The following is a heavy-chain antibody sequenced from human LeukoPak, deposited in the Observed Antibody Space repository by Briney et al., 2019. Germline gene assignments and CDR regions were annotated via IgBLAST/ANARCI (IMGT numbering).Heavy chain of an antibody. CDR2: IIPIFGTA. V-gene: IGHV1-69*06. CDR1: GGTFSSYA. J-gene: IGHJ4*02. D-gene: IGHD3-10*01. Sequence: ASVKVACKASGGTFSSYAISWVRQAPGQGLEWMGGIIPIFGTANYAQKFQGRVTITADKSTSTAYMELSSLRSEDTAVYYCARDSSTPDGSGSYSYWGQGTLVTVSA. CDR3: ARDSSTPDGSGSYSY.